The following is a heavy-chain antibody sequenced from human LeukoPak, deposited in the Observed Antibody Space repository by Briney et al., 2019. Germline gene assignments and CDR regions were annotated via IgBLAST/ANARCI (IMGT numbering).Heavy chain of an antibody. V-gene: IGHV4-39*01. Sequence: SETLSLTCAVSGGSISSNSYYWGWIRQPPGKGLEWIGSIYYSGSTYYNPSLKSRVTISVDTSKNQFSLKLSSVTAADTAVYYCARARYYYNSRSYGAPYYFDYWGQGTLVTVSS. CDR1: GGSISSNSYY. CDR2: IYYSGST. D-gene: IGHD3-10*01. J-gene: IGHJ4*02. CDR3: ARARYYYNSRSYGAPYYFDY.